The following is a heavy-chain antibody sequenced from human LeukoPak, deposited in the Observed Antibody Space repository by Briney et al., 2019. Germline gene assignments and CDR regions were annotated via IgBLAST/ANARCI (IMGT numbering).Heavy chain of an antibody. CDR3: ARDFACTNGVCYTRGTNWFDP. Sequence: SETLSLTCTVSGGSISSSSYYWGWIRQPPGKGLEWIGSIYYSGSTYYNPSLKSRVTISVDTSKNQFSLKLSSVTAADMAVYYCARDFACTNGVCYTRGTNWFDPWGQRTLVTVSS. CDR2: IYYSGST. CDR1: GGSISSSSYY. D-gene: IGHD2-8*01. J-gene: IGHJ5*02. V-gene: IGHV4-39*07.